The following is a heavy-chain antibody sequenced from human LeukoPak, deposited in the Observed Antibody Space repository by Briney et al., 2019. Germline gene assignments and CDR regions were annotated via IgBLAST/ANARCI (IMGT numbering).Heavy chain of an antibody. V-gene: IGHV3-9*01. CDR1: GFTFDDYA. CDR2: ISWNSGSI. J-gene: IGHJ2*01. D-gene: IGHD2-15*01. CDR3: AKGGPGVSGDYWYFDL. Sequence: PGGSLRLCCAASGFTFDDYAMHWVRQTPGKGLEWVSGISWNSGSIGYADSVKGRFTISRDNAKNSLYLQMNSLRAEDTALYYCAKGGPGVSGDYWYFDLWGRGTLVTVSS.